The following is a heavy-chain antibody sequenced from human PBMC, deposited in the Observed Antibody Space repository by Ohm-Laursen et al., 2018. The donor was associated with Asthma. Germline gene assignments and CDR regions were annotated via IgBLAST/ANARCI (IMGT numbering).Heavy chain of an antibody. CDR3: TKDRYCTSSRCPTDY. CDR1: GFTFSDYG. J-gene: IGHJ4*02. V-gene: IGHV3-30*18. Sequence: SLRLSCSASGFTFSDYGSHWVRQAPGKGLEWVAVISYDGTSTYYADSVKGRFTISRDDSKNTLFLQMNSLRIEDTAVYYCTKDRYCTSSRCPTDYWGQGTLVTVSS. D-gene: IGHD2-2*01. CDR2: ISYDGTST.